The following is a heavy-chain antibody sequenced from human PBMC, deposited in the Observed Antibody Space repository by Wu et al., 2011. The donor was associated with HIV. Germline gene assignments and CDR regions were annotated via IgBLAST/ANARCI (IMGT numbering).Heavy chain of an antibody. CDR2: IIPIFDTA. CDR3: ARLTGSSGWYRQFDY. Sequence: QVQLVQSGAEVKKPGSSVKVSCKASGGTFNSYGISWVRQAPGQGLEWMGGIIPIFDTANYAQKFQGRVTITTDESTSTAYMELSSLRSEDTAVYYCARLTGSSGWYRQFDYWGQGTLVTVSS. V-gene: IGHV1-69*05. D-gene: IGHD6-19*01. CDR1: GGTFNSYG. J-gene: IGHJ4*02.